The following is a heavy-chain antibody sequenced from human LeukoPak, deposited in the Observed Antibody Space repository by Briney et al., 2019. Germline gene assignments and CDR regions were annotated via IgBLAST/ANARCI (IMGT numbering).Heavy chain of an antibody. CDR3: ARAFYAQYYFDY. Sequence: GGSLRLSCAASGFTFSDYYMSWIRQAPGKGLEWVSSISSSSSYIYYADSVKGRFTISRDNAKNSLYLQMNSLRAEDTAVYYCARAFYAQYYFDYWGQGTLVTVSS. J-gene: IGHJ4*02. D-gene: IGHD3-16*01. CDR1: GFTFSDYY. V-gene: IGHV3-11*06. CDR2: ISSSSSYI.